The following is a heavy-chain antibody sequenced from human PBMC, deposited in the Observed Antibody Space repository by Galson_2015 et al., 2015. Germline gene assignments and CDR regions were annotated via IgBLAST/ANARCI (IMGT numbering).Heavy chain of an antibody. Sequence: SLRLSCAASGFTFSNYGLHWVRQGPGRGLEWVAYIWYDGNNKYYGDSVKGRFTISRDNSENTVYLQMNSLRVEDTAVYYCARDRSVAARYFDYWGQGTLVTVSS. CDR2: IWYDGNNK. V-gene: IGHV3-33*01. D-gene: IGHD6-6*01. CDR3: ARDRSVAARYFDY. J-gene: IGHJ4*02. CDR1: GFTFSNYG.